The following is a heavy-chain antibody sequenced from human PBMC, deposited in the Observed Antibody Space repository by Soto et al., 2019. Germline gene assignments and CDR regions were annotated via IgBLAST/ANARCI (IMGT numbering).Heavy chain of an antibody. CDR1: GGTFSSYS. V-gene: IGHV1-69*02. D-gene: IGHD3-10*01. J-gene: IGHJ4*02. Sequence: QVQLVQSGAAVKKPGSSVKVSCKASGGTFSSYSISWVRQAPGQGLEWMGRIIPILGIANYAQKFQGRVTITADKSTSTVYMELSSLRSEDTAVYYCASSSRVLLDYWGQGTLVTVSS. CDR2: IIPILGIA. CDR3: ASSSRVLLDY.